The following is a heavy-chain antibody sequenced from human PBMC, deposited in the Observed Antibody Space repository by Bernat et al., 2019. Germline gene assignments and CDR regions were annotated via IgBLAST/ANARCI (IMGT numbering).Heavy chain of an antibody. V-gene: IGHV1-2*04. CDR2: INPNSGGT. CDR3: ARTSSSGWYGPAYYFDY. J-gene: IGHJ4*02. Sequence: VQLVQSRAAVMKPGASVKFSCKASGYTFTGYYMHWVRQAPGQGLEWMGRINPNSGGTNYAQKFQGWVTMTRDTSISTAYMGLSRLRSDDTAVYYCARTSSSGWYGPAYYFDYWGQGSLVAVSS. CDR1: GYTFTGYY. D-gene: IGHD6-19*01.